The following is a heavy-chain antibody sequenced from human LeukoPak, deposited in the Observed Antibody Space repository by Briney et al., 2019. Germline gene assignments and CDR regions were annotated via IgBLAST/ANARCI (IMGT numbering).Heavy chain of an antibody. CDR3: ARDVRTGDYYDSSGYLSLFDY. D-gene: IGHD3-22*01. V-gene: IGHV3-11*01. CDR1: GFTFTDYH. Sequence: GVSLRLSCAASGFTFTDYHMSWIRQAPGKGLEWVSYISISGTTIYYADSVKGRFTFSRDNAKNSLYLQMNSLRAEDTAVYYCARDVRTGDYYDSSGYLSLFDYWGQGTLVTVSS. J-gene: IGHJ4*02. CDR2: ISISGTTI.